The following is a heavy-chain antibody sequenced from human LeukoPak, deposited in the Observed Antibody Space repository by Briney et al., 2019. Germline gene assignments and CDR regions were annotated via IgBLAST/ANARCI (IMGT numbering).Heavy chain of an antibody. V-gene: IGHV1-18*01. CDR2: ISAYNGNT. D-gene: IGHD3/OR15-3a*01. CDR3: ARKKEDWNYYYYYMDV. CDR1: GYTFTSYG. J-gene: IGHJ6*03. Sequence: ASAKVSCKASGYTFTSYGISWVRQAPGQGLEWMGWISAYNGNTNYAQKLQGRVTMTTDTSTSTAYMELRSLRSDDTAVYYCARKKEDWNYYYYYMDVWGKGTTVTVSS.